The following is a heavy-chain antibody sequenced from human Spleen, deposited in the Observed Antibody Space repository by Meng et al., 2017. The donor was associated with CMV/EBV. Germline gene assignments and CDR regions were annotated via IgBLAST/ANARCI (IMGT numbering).Heavy chain of an antibody. V-gene: IGHV1-18*01. CDR2: ISAYNGNT. J-gene: IGHJ5*02. CDR1: GYRYNNNG. CDR3: ARDLPGGTKGTWLDL. D-gene: IGHD1-14*01. Sequence: QVQLVHVAAEVKKPGASVKVSCNASGYRYNNNGVSWVRQDPGQGPELMGWISAYNGNTNYAQNFQVRFTMTTDTSTSTAYMELRSLRSDDTAVYYCARDLPGGTKGTWLDLWGQGTLVTVSS.